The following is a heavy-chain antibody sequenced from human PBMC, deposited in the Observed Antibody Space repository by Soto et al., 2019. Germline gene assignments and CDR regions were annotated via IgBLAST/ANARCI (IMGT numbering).Heavy chain of an antibody. CDR1: GGTFSIYT. V-gene: IGHV1-69*04. J-gene: IGHJ6*03. CDR2: IIPILGIA. D-gene: IGHD2-2*01. CDR3: AREVEVVPAAPPGLYYYYYMDV. Sequence: GASVKVSCKASGGTFSIYTIIWVRQAPGQGLEWMGRIIPILGIANYAQKFQGRVTITADKSTSTAYMELSSLRSEGTAVYYCAREVEVVPAAPPGLYYYYYMDVWGKGTTVTVSS.